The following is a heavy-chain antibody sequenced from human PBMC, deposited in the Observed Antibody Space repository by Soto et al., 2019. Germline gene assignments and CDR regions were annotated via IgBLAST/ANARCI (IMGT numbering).Heavy chain of an antibody. CDR2: IYWDDDK. J-gene: IGHJ4*02. CDR1: GFSLTTTRMG. D-gene: IGHD2-15*01. Sequence: QITLKESGPPLVRPAQTLTLTCAGFSLTTTRMGVAWIHQPPGKALEWLALIYWDDDKRYSPSLKNRLTVSKDTSTNRVVLTITNISPDDTGTYFCAHAGDFDLLSFDRWGPGTLVTVSS. V-gene: IGHV2-5*02. CDR3: AHAGDFDLLSFDR.